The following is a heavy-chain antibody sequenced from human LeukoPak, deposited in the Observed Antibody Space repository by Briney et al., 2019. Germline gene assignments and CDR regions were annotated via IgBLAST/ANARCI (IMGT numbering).Heavy chain of an antibody. CDR3: ARGRVWGSYRSFYFDY. Sequence: ASVKVSCKASGYTFTDYYMHWVRQAPGQGLEWMGWINPDSGYTNYAHKFQGRVTMTRDMSISTAYMELSRLRSDDTAVYYCARGRVWGSYRSFYFDYWGQGTLVTVSS. D-gene: IGHD3-16*02. CDR2: INPDSGYT. V-gene: IGHV1-2*02. CDR1: GYTFTDYY. J-gene: IGHJ4*02.